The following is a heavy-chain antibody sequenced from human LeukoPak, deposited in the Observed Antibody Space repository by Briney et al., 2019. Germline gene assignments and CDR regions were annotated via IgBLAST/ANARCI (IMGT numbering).Heavy chain of an antibody. CDR1: GGSISSYY. CDR3: ARDYGWHDY. J-gene: IGHJ4*02. Sequence: SETLSLTCTVSGGSISSYYWSWIRQPPGKGLEWIGYIYYSGSTNYNPSLKSRVTISVDTSKNQFSVELSSVTVADTAVYYCARDYGWHDYWGQGTLVTVSS. V-gene: IGHV4-59*01. D-gene: IGHD6-19*01. CDR2: IYYSGST.